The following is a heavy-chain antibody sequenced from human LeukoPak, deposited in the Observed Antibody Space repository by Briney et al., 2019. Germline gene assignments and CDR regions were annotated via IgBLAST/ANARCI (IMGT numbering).Heavy chain of an antibody. CDR2: VHLDGRT. CDR1: GGSITTTNW. V-gene: IGHV4-4*02. CDR3: AREGGFYRPLDY. D-gene: IGHD3-3*01. J-gene: IGHJ4*02. Sequence: SGTLSFTCGVSGGSITTTNWWTWVRQPPGKGLEWIGEVHLDGRTNYNPSLESRLTISVDLSENHISLRLTSVTAADTAVYYCAREGGFYRPLDYSGQGTLVTVSS.